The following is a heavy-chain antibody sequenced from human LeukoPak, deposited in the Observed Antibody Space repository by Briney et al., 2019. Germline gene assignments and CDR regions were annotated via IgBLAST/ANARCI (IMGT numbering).Heavy chain of an antibody. D-gene: IGHD1-20*01. Sequence: QPGGSLRLSCAASGFTFDDYAMHWVRQAPGKGLEWVSGISWNSGSIGYADSVKGRFTISRDSAKNSLYLQMNSLRAEDTAVYYCARIGSITGYFQHWGQGTLVTVSS. V-gene: IGHV3-9*01. J-gene: IGHJ1*01. CDR2: ISWNSGSI. CDR1: GFTFDDYA. CDR3: ARIGSITGYFQH.